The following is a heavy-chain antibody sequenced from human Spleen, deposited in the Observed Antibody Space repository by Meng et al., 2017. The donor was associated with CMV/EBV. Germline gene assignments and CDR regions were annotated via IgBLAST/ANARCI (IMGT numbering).Heavy chain of an antibody. CDR1: GVTFSDYP. J-gene: IGHJ5*02. CDR2: MSQNGSNK. CDR3: ARPPYDLGGYNWFDP. Sequence: CGVTFSDYPIRWGSQCRGEEPGWEAVMSQNGSNKCYAGSVRSRFTSSGNNSKDTLYLQMSSLRSDDTAVYYCARPPYDLGGYNWFDPWGQGTLVTVSS. D-gene: IGHD3-22*01. V-gene: IGHV3-30*04.